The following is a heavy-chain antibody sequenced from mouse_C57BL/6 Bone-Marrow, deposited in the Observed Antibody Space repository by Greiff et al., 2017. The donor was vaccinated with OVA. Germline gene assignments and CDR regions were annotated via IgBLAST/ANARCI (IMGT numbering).Heavy chain of an antibody. D-gene: IGHD2-4*01. V-gene: IGHV2-9-1*01. CDR3: ASGYDYGAWFAY. J-gene: IGHJ3*01. CDR2: IWTGGGT. CDR1: GFSLTSYA. Sequence: VQGVESGPGLVAPSQSLSITCTVSGFSLTSYAISWVRQPPGKGLEWLGVIWTGGGTNYNSALKSRLSISKDNSKSQVFLKMNSLQTDDTARYYCASGYDYGAWFAYWGQGTLVTVSA.